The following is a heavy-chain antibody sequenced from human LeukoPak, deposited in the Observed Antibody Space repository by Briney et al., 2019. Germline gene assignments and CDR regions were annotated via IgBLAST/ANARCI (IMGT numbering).Heavy chain of an antibody. Sequence: GGSLRLSCAASGFTFSSSAMSWVRQVPGKGLEWVSGISASGGSTYYADSVRGRFTISRDNSKNTLYLQMNSLRAEDTAVYYCATDSSGWYGLDYWGQGTLVTVSS. CDR3: ATDSSGWYGLDY. D-gene: IGHD6-19*01. CDR2: ISASGGST. J-gene: IGHJ4*02. V-gene: IGHV3-23*01. CDR1: GFTFSSSA.